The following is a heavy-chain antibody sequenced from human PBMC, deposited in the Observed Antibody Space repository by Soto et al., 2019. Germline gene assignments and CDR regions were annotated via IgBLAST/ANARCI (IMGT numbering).Heavy chain of an antibody. J-gene: IGHJ3*02. Sequence: QVQLQESGPGLVKPSQTLSLTCTVSGGSISSGGYYWSWIRQHPGKGLEWIGYIYYSGSTYYNPSLKSRVTISVDTSKNQFSLKLSSVTAADTAVYYCARDSGYYDSSGYFFPAFDIWGQGTMVTVSS. CDR1: GGSISSGGYY. D-gene: IGHD3-22*01. V-gene: IGHV4-31*03. CDR2: IYYSGST. CDR3: ARDSGYYDSSGYFFPAFDI.